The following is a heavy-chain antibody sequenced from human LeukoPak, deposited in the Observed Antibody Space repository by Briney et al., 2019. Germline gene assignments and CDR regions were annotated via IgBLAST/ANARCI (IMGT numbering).Heavy chain of an antibody. CDR2: INPNSGGT. D-gene: IGHD6-19*01. V-gene: IGHV1-2*06. Sequence: ASVKVSCKASGYTFTGYYMHWVRQAPGQGLEWMGRINPNSGGTNYAQKFQGRVTMTRDTSISTAYMELSRLRSDDTAVYYCTRGGASFWYSGGWYGDYFDYWGQGTLVTVSS. J-gene: IGHJ4*02. CDR1: GYTFTGYY. CDR3: TRGGASFWYSGGWYGDYFDY.